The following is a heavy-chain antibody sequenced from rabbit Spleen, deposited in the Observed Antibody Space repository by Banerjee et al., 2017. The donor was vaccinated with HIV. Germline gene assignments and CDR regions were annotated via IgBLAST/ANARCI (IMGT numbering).Heavy chain of an antibody. CDR3: ARDRGDADYTGNGYEFDL. J-gene: IGHJ4*01. CDR1: GFSLSNYAY. Sequence: QSLEESGGDLVKPGASLTLTCTDSGFSLSNYAYMCWVRQAPGKGLEWIACIYTYSSGRTYYASWAKGRFTSSKTSSTTVTLEMTSLTAADTASYFCARDRGDADYTGNGYEFDLWGPGTLVTVS. CDR2: IYTYSSGRT. V-gene: IGHV1S40*01. D-gene: IGHD8-1*01.